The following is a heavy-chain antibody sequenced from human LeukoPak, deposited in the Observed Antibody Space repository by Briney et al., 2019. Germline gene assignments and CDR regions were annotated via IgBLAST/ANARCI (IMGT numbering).Heavy chain of an antibody. CDR1: GGSISSYY. CDR2: IYYSGST. J-gene: IGHJ4*02. V-gene: IGHV4-59*05. Sequence: SETLSLTCTVSGGSISSYYWSWIRQPPGKGLEWIGSIYYSGSTYYNPSLKSRVTISVDTSKNQFSLKLSSVTAADTAVYYCARHERLEWNYFDYWGQGTLVTVSS. D-gene: IGHD3-3*01. CDR3: ARHERLEWNYFDY.